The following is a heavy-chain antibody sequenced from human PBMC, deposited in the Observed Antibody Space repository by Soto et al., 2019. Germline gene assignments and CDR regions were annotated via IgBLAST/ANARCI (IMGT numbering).Heavy chain of an antibody. V-gene: IGHV4-34*01. D-gene: IGHD6-13*01. CDR3: ARVGGGLSVYSSCWYLSY. CDR2: INHSGST. Sequence: QVQLQQWGAGLLKPSETLSLTCAVYGGSFSGYYWSWIRQPPGKGLEWIGEINHSGSTNYNPSLKSRVTISLYTSKNKFSPKVSLVTATGTAVFYCARVGGGLSVYSSCWYLSYWCQGTLVTVSS. J-gene: IGHJ4*02. CDR1: GGSFSGYY.